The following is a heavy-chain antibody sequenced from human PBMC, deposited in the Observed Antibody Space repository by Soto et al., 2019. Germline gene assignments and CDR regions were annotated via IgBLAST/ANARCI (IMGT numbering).Heavy chain of an antibody. V-gene: IGHV4-30-2*01. CDR3: ARSREFDY. Sequence: TLSLNCGVSGGSLSGATYSWNWIRQPPGKGLEWIGYIFPSGTTYYNPSLKSRVTISIDVSKNQFSLSLRSLTAADTAVYYCARSREFDYWSQGTLVTVSS. CDR2: IFPSGTT. J-gene: IGHJ4*02. CDR1: GGSLSGATYS.